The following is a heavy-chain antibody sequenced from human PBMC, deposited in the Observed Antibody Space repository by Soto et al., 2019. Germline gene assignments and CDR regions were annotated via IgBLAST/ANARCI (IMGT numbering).Heavy chain of an antibody. CDR3: ASALTKWELPGH. V-gene: IGHV1-69*12. Sequence: QVQLVQSGAEVKKPGSSVKVSCKASGGTFSSYAISWVRQAPGQGLEWMGGIIPIFGTANYAQKFQGRVTITADESTSPAYMELSSLRSEATAVYYCASALTKWELPGHWGQGTLVTVSS. CDR1: GGTFSSYA. CDR2: IIPIFGTA. J-gene: IGHJ4*02. D-gene: IGHD1-26*01.